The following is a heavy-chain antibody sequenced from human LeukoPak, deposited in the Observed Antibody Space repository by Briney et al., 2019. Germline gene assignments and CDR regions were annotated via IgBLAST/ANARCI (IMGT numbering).Heavy chain of an antibody. Sequence: PGRSLRLSCAASGFTFDDYAMHWVRQAPGKGLEWVSGISWNSGSIGYADSVKGRFTISRDNAKNSLYLQMNSLRAEDTALYYCAKDGAAAAGSPDYWGQGTLVTVSS. D-gene: IGHD6-13*01. V-gene: IGHV3-9*01. CDR1: GFTFDDYA. CDR3: AKDGAAAAGSPDY. J-gene: IGHJ4*02. CDR2: ISWNSGSI.